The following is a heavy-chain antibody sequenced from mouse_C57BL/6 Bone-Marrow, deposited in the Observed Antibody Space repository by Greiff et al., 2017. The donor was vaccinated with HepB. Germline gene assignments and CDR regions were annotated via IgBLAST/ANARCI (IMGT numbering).Heavy chain of an antibody. J-gene: IGHJ3*01. V-gene: IGHV1-81*01. D-gene: IGHD4-1*01. CDR1: GYTFTSYG. CDR3: AILGAWFAY. CDR2: IYPRSGNT. Sequence: QVQLKESGAELARPGASVKLSCKASGYTFTSYGISWVKQRTGQGLEWIGEIYPRSGNTYYNEKFKGKATLTADKSSSTAYMELRSLTSEDSAVYFCAILGAWFAYWGQGTLVTVSA.